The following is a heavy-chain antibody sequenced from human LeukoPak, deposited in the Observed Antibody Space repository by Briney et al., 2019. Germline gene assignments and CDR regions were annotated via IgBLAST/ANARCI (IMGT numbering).Heavy chain of an antibody. J-gene: IGHJ4*02. CDR3: ARNGIAADHYFDY. Sequence: RASVKVSCKASGGTFSSYAISWVRQAPGQGLEWMGGIIPIFGTANYAQKFQGRVTITTDESTSTAYMELSSLRSEDTAVYYCARNGIAADHYFDYWGQGTLVTVSS. V-gene: IGHV1-69*05. CDR1: GGTFSSYA. CDR2: IIPIFGTA. D-gene: IGHD6-13*01.